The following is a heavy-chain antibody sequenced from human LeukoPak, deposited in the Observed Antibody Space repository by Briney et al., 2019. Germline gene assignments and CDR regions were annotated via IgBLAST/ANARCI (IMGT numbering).Heavy chain of an antibody. CDR3: ARRQYDFWSSYPTPPEYYFDY. D-gene: IGHD3-3*01. CDR2: MNPNSGNT. J-gene: IGHJ4*02. V-gene: IGHV1-8*01. Sequence: ASVKLSCKASGYTFTSYAINWVRQATGQGLEWMGWMNPNSGNTGYAQKFQGRVTVTRNTSTSTAYMELSSWTSEETAVYYCARRQYDFWSSYPTPPEYYFDYWGQGTLVTVSS. CDR1: GYTFTSYA.